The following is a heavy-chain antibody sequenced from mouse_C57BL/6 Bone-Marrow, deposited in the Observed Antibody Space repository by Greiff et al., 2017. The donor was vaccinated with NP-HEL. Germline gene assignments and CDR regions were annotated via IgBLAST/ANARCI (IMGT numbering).Heavy chain of an antibody. CDR1: GYTFTDYY. CDR3: ARGGNPNYYAMDY. V-gene: IGHV1-26*01. D-gene: IGHD2-1*01. CDR2: INPNNGGT. Sequence: EVQLQQSGPELVKPGASVKISCKASGYTFTDYYMNWVKQSHGKSLEWIGDINPNNGGTSYNQKFKGKATLTVDKSSSTAYMELRSLTSEDSAVYYCARGGNPNYYAMDYWGQGTSVTVSS. J-gene: IGHJ4*01.